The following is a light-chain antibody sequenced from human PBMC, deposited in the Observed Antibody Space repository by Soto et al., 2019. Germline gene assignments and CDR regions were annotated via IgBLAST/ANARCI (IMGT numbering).Light chain of an antibody. CDR2: YDD. CDR1: NSNIGRNA. V-gene: IGLV1-36*01. Sequence: QSVLTQPPSVSEAPRQRVTISCSGSNSNIGRNAVNWYQQVPGKAPKLLIYYDDLLPSGVSDRFSGSKSATSASLAISGLQSGDEADYYCAACDDSLNGPYVFGTGTKLT. CDR3: AACDDSLNGPYV. J-gene: IGLJ1*01.